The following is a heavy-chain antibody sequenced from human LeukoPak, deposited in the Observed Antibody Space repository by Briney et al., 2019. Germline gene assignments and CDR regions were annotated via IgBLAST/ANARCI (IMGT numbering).Heavy chain of an antibody. D-gene: IGHD4-23*01. Sequence: PGGSLRLSCAASGFTFSNYGMNWVRQAPGKGLEWLSYISSSSYTIYYADSVKGRFTISRDNAKNPLYLQMNSLRAEDTTVYYCARDTSWPAVERARELDSWGQGTLVTVSS. CDR1: GFTFSNYG. CDR2: ISSSSYTI. J-gene: IGHJ5*02. V-gene: IGHV3-48*01. CDR3: ARDTSWPAVERARELDS.